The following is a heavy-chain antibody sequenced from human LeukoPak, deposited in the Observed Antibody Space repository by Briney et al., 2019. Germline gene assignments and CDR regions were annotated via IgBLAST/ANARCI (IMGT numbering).Heavy chain of an antibody. CDR2: ISAYNGNT. CDR3: ARVKSGSIAEAGLLDY. J-gene: IGHJ4*02. CDR1: GYTFTSYG. D-gene: IGHD6-19*01. V-gene: IGHV1-18*01. Sequence: GASVKVSCKASGYTFTSYGISWVRQAPGQGLEWMGWISAYNGNTNYAQKLRGRVTMTTDTSTSTAYMELRSLRSDDTAVYYCARVKSGSIAEAGLLDYWGQGTLVTVSS.